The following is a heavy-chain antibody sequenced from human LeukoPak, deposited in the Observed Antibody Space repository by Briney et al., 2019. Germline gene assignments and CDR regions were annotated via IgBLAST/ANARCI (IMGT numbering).Heavy chain of an antibody. V-gene: IGHV3-74*01. Sequence: GGSLRLSCAASGFTFSSYWMHWVRQAPGKGLVWVSRINSDGSSTNYADPVKGRFTISRDNAKNTLYLQMNSLRAEDTAVYYCARTYYYDSTDEGNFDYWGQGTLVTVSS. J-gene: IGHJ4*02. CDR2: INSDGSST. D-gene: IGHD3-22*01. CDR3: ARTYYYDSTDEGNFDY. CDR1: GFTFSSYW.